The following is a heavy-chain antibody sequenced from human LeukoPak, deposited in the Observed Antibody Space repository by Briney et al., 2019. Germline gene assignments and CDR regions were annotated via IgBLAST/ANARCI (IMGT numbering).Heavy chain of an antibody. V-gene: IGHV3-23*01. D-gene: IGHD5-18*01. J-gene: IGHJ4*02. CDR2: ISGSGGST. CDR3: TRDPATRGYNYAYFDY. Sequence: GGSLRLSCAASGFTFSSYAMSWVRQAPGKGLEWVSAISGSGGSTYYADSVKGRLTISRDNSKNTLFLHMNSLRAEDTAVYYCTRDPATRGYNYAYFDYWGQGSLVTVSS. CDR1: GFTFSSYA.